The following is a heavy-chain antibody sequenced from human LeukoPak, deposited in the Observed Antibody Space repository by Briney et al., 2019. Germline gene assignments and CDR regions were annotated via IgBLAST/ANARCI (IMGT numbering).Heavy chain of an antibody. CDR3: ASDRDYYDSSGNTQYYMDV. Sequence: SETLSLTCTVSGGSISSCYWSWIRQPAGKGLEWIGRIYTSGSTNYNPSLKSRVTISVDKSKNQFSLKLSSVTAADTAVYYCASDRDYYDSSGNTQYYMDVWGKGTTVTVSS. D-gene: IGHD3-22*01. CDR1: GGSISSCY. V-gene: IGHV4-4*07. J-gene: IGHJ6*03. CDR2: IYTSGST.